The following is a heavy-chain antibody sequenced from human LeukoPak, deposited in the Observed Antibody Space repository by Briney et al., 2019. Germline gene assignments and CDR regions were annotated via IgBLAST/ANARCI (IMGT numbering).Heavy chain of an antibody. V-gene: IGHV3-21*05. Sequence: GGSLRLSCAASGFTFSNYGMHWVRQAPGKGLEWVSYITSSSYTNYADSVKGRFTISRDNAKNSLYLQMNSLRPEDTAVYYCARDAGGYYPDYWGQGTLVTVSS. CDR2: ITSSSYT. D-gene: IGHD3-22*01. J-gene: IGHJ4*02. CDR1: GFTFSNYG. CDR3: ARDAGGYYPDY.